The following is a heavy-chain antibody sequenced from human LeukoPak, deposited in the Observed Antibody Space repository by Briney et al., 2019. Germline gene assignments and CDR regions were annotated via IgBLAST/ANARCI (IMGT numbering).Heavy chain of an antibody. CDR2: IYYSGST. D-gene: IGHD6-19*01. V-gene: IGHV4-59*01. CDR3: ASWPVGWYGEDS. CDR1: GGSISNDY. J-gene: IGHJ4*02. Sequence: PSETLSLTCTVSGGSISNDYCSWIRQPPGKGLEWIGYIYYSGSTNYNPSLKSRVTISVDTSKNQFSLKLSSVTAADTAVYYCASWPVGWYGEDSWGQGTLVTVSS.